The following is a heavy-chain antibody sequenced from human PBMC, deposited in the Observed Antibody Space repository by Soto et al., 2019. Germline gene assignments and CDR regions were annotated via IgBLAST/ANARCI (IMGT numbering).Heavy chain of an antibody. Sequence: PGGSLRLSCAAPGSTFSSYNINWVRQAPGKGLEWVSYINSASTTIYYADSVKGRFAISRDNAKNSVYLQMDSLRAEDTAVYYCARVSSQNYQWPPYLYYYYMDVRGKGTTVTVSS. CDR3: ARVSSQNYQWPPYLYYYYMDV. V-gene: IGHV3-48*01. J-gene: IGHJ6*03. CDR2: INSASTTI. CDR1: GSTFSSYN. D-gene: IGHD6-19*01.